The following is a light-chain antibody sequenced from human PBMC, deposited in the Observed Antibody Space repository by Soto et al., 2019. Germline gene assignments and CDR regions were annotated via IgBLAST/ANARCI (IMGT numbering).Light chain of an antibody. J-gene: IGKJ4*01. V-gene: IGKV3-11*01. Sequence: EIVLTQSPATLSLSPGERATLSCRASQSVGSYLAWYQQRPGQAPRLLIYDASNRATGIPARFSGSGSGTDFTLTISSLEPEDFALYYCQQYSKWLTFGGGTKVEI. CDR3: QQYSKWLT. CDR1: QSVGSY. CDR2: DAS.